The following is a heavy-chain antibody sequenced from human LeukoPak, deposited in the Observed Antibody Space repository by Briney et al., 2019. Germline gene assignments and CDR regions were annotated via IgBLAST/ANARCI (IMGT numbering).Heavy chain of an antibody. CDR2: ISSSSSYI. J-gene: IGHJ3*02. D-gene: IGHD6-13*01. CDR3: ARSAGASSSWYSSLAFDI. V-gene: IGHV3-21*01. Sequence: GRSLRLSCAASGFTFSSYSMNWVRQAPGKGLEWVSSISSSSSYIYYADSVKGRFTISRDNAKNSLYLQMNSLRAEDTAVYYCARSAGASSSWYSSLAFDIWGQGTMVTVSS. CDR1: GFTFSSYS.